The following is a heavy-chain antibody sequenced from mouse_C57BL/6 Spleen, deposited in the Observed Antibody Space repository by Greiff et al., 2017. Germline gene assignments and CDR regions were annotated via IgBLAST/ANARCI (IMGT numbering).Heavy chain of an antibody. V-gene: IGHV1-54*01. J-gene: IGHJ2*01. CDR2: INPGSGGT. CDR1: GYAFTNYL. Sequence: QVQLQQSGAELVRPGTSVKVSCKASGYAFTNYLIEWVKQRPGQGLEWIGVINPGSGGTNYNEKFKGKATLPADKSSSTAYMQLSSLTSEYSAVYFCARDSSGYWGQGTTLTVSA. CDR3: ARDSSGY. D-gene: IGHD3-2*02.